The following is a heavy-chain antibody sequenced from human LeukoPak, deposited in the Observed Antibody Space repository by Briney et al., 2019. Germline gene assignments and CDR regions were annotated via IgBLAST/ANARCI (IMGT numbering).Heavy chain of an antibody. CDR3: ARRHISSGWSFDY. V-gene: IGHV4-4*07. CDR1: GGSISNYH. CDR2: IHTSGST. Sequence: SETLSLTCTVSGGSISNYHWSWIRQPAGKWLEWIGQIHTSGSTNYNPPLKSRVTVSIDTPENQLSLTIRSVTAADTAIYYCARRHISSGWSFDYWGQGTLVTVSS. J-gene: IGHJ4*02. D-gene: IGHD6-19*01.